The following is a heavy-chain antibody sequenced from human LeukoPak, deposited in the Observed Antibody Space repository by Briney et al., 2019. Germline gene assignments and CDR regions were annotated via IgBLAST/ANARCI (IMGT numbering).Heavy chain of an antibody. J-gene: IGHJ4*02. CDR1: GFPLSIYS. V-gene: IGHV3-48*01. D-gene: IGHD5-18*01. Sequence: PGASLRLSRAASGFPLSIYSTNWVRLSPGDGLEWDSYSSSSSSTIYYADSVKGRFTISRDNSKNTLYLQMNSLRAEDTAVYYCAKVLVDTAGGYFDYWGQGTLVTVSS. CDR3: AKVLVDTAGGYFDY. CDR2: SSSSSSTI.